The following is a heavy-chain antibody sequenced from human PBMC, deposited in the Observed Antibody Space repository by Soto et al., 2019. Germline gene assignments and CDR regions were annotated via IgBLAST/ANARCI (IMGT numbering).Heavy chain of an antibody. CDR2: ISSSSSYI. CDR1: VFTFSSYS. D-gene: IGHD2-8*01. Sequence: PVGSLRLSCASSVFTFSSYSMNCVRHSPGKWLEWVSSISSSSSYIYYADSVKGRFTISRDNAKNSLYLQMNSLRAEDTAVYYCARDSETHTGNGNWLEPWGQGTLVTVSS. V-gene: IGHV3-21*01. J-gene: IGHJ5*02. CDR3: ARDSETHTGNGNWLEP.